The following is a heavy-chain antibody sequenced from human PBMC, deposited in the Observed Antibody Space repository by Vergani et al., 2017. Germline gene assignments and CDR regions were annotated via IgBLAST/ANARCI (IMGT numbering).Heavy chain of an antibody. V-gene: IGHV1-69*11. D-gene: IGHD2-15*01. CDR3: ARDEVVAATWCDP. CDR1: GGTFSSYA. J-gene: IGHJ5*02. Sequence: QVQLVQSGAEVKKPGSSVKVSCKASGGTFSSYAISWVRQAPGQGLEWMGRIIPILGTANYAQKFQGRVTITADEATSTAYMELSSLRSEDTAVYYCARDEVVAATWCDPWGQGTLVTVSS. CDR2: IIPILGTA.